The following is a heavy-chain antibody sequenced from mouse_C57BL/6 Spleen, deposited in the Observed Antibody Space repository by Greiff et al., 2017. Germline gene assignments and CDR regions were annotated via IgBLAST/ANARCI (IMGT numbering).Heavy chain of an antibody. CDR2: IYPGNGDI. J-gene: IGHJ2*01. CDR1: GYTFTSYN. CDR3: ARRAMVTTSFDY. Sequence: QVQLQQSGAELVRPGASVKMSCKASGYTFTSYNMHWVKQTPRKGLEWIGVIYPGNGDISYTHKFKGKATLTVDKSSSTAYMQLSSLTSEDSAVYFCARRAMVTTSFDYWGQGTTLTVSS. D-gene: IGHD2-2*01. V-gene: IGHV1-12*01.